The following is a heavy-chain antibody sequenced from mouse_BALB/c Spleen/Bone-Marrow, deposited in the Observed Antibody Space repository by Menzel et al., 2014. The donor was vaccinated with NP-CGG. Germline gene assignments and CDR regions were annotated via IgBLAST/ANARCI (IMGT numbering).Heavy chain of an antibody. V-gene: IGHV1S81*02. D-gene: IGHD3-3*01. CDR2: INPSNGST. CDR3: ASGDVCAWFAY. Sequence: QVQLQQSGAELVKPGASVKLSCKASGNTFTSYWMRWEKQRPGQGLEWIGEINPSNGSTNYNEKFKSKATLTVDKSSSTAYMQLSILTSEDSAVYYCASGDVCAWFAYWGQGTLVTVSA. CDR1: GNTFTSYW. J-gene: IGHJ3*01.